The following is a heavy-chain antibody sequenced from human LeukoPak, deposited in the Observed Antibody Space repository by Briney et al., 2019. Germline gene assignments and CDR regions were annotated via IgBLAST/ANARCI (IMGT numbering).Heavy chain of an antibody. V-gene: IGHV3-23*01. CDR3: AKSYNGYESKPDY. CDR1: RFTFSSYA. J-gene: IGHJ4*02. CDR2: ISNSGGRT. D-gene: IGHD5-12*01. Sequence: GGSLRLSCAASRFTFSSYAMNWVRQAPGKGLEWVSSISNSGGRTFYTDSVKGRFTISRDNSKITLYLQINSLRAEDTAVYYGAKSYNGYESKPDYWGQGTLATVSS.